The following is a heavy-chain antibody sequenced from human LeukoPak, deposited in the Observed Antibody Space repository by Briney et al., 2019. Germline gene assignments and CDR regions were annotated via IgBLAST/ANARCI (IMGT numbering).Heavy chain of an antibody. Sequence: GSLRLSCAASGFIFSGSSMHWVRQAPGKGLEYVSSIGPNGASTLYADSVKGRFTISRDNSKNALYLQLTSLRLEDTALYYCVKDLTGTWSFDYWGQGTLVTVSS. CDR1: GFIFSGSS. CDR3: VKDLTGTWSFDY. CDR2: IGPNGAST. J-gene: IGHJ4*02. D-gene: IGHD3-9*01. V-gene: IGHV3-64D*06.